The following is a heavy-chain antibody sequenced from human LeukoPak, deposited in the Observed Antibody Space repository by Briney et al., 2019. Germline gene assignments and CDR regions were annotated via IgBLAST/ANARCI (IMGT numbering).Heavy chain of an antibody. Sequence: SETLSLTCTVSGGSISSTGYYWTWVRRPAGKGLEWIGRIYPRGSTLYNPSLKSRVTISVDTSKNQFSLKLSSVTAADTAVYYCARQGYYAVDYWGQGTLVTASS. CDR3: ARQGYYAVDY. D-gene: IGHD3-22*01. CDR2: IYPRGST. CDR1: GGSISSTGYY. V-gene: IGHV4-61*02. J-gene: IGHJ4*02.